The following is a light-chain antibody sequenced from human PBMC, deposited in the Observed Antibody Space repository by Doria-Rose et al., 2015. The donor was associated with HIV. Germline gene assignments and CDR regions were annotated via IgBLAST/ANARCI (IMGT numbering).Light chain of an antibody. Sequence: EIVMTQSPGTLSLSPGERATLSCRASQSFGSTYLAWYQQKPGQAPSLLIYDGSTRATGIPDGFSASGSGTDFTLTINRLEPEDFALYYCHQYGTSWTFGQGTKVEI. CDR1: QSFGSTY. CDR3: HQYGTSWT. J-gene: IGKJ1*01. V-gene: IGKV3-20*01. CDR2: DGS.